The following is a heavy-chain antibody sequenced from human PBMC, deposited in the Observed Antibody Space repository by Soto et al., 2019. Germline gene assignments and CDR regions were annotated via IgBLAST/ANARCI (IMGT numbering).Heavy chain of an antibody. CDR3: VTELSGGVY. J-gene: IGHJ4*02. V-gene: IGHV1-2*04. CDR1: GYSFTGNS. Sequence: QVHLVQSGAEVKKPGASVRVSCKASGYSFTGNSLHWVRQAPGQGLEWMGWIHPHNGGTNYALKFQGWATMTRGTSHNTAYMDLNRLKTDETAVNYRVTELSGGVYGGQGTLVTVSS. D-gene: IGHD1-7*01. CDR2: IHPHNGGT.